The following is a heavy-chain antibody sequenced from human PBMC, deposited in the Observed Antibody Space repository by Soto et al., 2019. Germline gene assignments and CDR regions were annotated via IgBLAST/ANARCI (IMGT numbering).Heavy chain of an antibody. CDR3: ARVSFLAYCGGDCYNNFDY. D-gene: IGHD2-21*02. CDR2: IYYSGST. Sequence: PSETLSLTCTVSGGSISSGDYYWSWIRQPPGKGLERIGYIYYSGSTYYNPSLKSRVTISVDTSKNQFSLKLSSVTAADTAVYYCARVSFLAYCGGDCYNNFDYWGQGTLVTVSS. V-gene: IGHV4-30-4*01. CDR1: GGSISSGDYY. J-gene: IGHJ4*02.